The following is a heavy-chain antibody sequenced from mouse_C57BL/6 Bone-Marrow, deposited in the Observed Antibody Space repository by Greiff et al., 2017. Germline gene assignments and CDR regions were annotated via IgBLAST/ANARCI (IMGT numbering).Heavy chain of an antibody. CDR2: IRNKANGYTT. V-gene: IGHV7-3*01. Sequence: DVKLVESGGGLVQPGGSLSLSCAASGFTFPDYYMSWVRQPPGKALEWLGFIRNKANGYTTEYSASVKGRFTISRDNSQSILYLQMNALRAEDSATYYCARYSHYGYDSYWYFDVWGTGTTVTVSS. D-gene: IGHD2-2*01. CDR3: ARYSHYGYDSYWYFDV. J-gene: IGHJ1*03. CDR1: GFTFPDYY.